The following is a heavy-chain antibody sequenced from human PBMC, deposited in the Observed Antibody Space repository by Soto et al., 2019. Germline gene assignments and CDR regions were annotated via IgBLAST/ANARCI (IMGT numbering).Heavy chain of an antibody. D-gene: IGHD2-21*02. CDR2: INHSGST. CDR3: ARVRVVTPLDY. J-gene: IGHJ4*02. Sequence: QVQLQQWGAGLLKPSETLSLTCAVYGGSFSGYYWSWIRQPPGKGLEWIGEINHSGSTNYNPSLKSRVTISVDTSKNKCSLKLSSVTAAGTAVYYCARVRVVTPLDYWGQGTLVTVSS. CDR1: GGSFSGYY. V-gene: IGHV4-34*01.